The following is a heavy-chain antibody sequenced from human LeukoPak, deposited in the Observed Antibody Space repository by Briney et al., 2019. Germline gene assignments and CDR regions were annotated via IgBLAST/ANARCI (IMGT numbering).Heavy chain of an antibody. J-gene: IGHJ4*02. CDR2: ISSSSSYI. Sequence: GGSLRLSCAASGFTFSSYSMNWVRQAPGKGLEWASSISSSSSYIYYADSVKGRFTISRDNAKNSLYLQMNSLRAEDTAVYYCARDAPGNYDFWSGYYQVYFDYWGQGTLVTVSS. V-gene: IGHV3-21*01. D-gene: IGHD3-3*01. CDR1: GFTFSSYS. CDR3: ARDAPGNYDFWSGYYQVYFDY.